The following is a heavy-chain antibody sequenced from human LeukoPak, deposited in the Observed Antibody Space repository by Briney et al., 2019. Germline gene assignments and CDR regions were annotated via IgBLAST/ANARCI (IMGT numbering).Heavy chain of an antibody. CDR3: AREGLDSSWSWFDP. CDR1: GFTFSSYW. D-gene: IGHD6-13*01. CDR2: IKQDGSEK. J-gene: IGHJ5*02. V-gene: IGHV3-7*01. Sequence: GSLRLSCAASGFTFSSYWMSWVRQAPGKGLEWVANIKQDGSEKYYVDSVKGRFTISRDNAKNSLYLQMNSLRAEDTAVYYCAREGLDSSWSWFDPWGQGTLVTVSS.